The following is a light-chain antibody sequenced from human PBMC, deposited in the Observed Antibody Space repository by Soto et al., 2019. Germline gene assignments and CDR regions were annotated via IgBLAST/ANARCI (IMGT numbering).Light chain of an antibody. CDR3: QHSYTAPYT. Sequence: DIQMTQSPSSLSASVGDRVTITCRASQTIDNYVNWYQQKPGEAPKLLIFAASSLQTGVPSRFSGTKSGTDFLLTINSLQPEDFSTYFCQHSYTAPYTFGPGTKVDIK. CDR2: AAS. V-gene: IGKV1-39*01. CDR1: QTIDNY. J-gene: IGKJ2*01.